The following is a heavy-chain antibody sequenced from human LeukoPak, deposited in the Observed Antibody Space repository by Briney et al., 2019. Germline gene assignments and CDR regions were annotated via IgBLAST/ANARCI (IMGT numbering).Heavy chain of an antibody. CDR3: AKEDIAVAGDY. J-gene: IGHJ4*02. D-gene: IGHD6-19*01. CDR2: ISWDGGST. CDR1: GFTFDDYA. Sequence: GGSLRLSCAAPGFTFDDYAMHWVRQAPGKGLEWVSLISWDGGSTYYADSVKGRFTISRDNAKNSLYLQMNSLRAEDTAVYYCAKEDIAVAGDYWGQGTLVTVSS. V-gene: IGHV3-43D*03.